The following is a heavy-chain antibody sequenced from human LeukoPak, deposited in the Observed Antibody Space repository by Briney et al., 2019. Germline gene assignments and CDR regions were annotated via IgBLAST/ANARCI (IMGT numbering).Heavy chain of an antibody. J-gene: IGHJ4*02. CDR2: IYHSGST. CDR3: ARGWLGRSSGSDY. D-gene: IGHD3-22*01. V-gene: IGHV4-38-2*02. CDR1: GGSISSGYY. Sequence: SETLSLTCTVSGGSISSGYYWGWIRQPPGKGLEWIGSIYHSGSTYYNPSLKSRVTISVDTSKNQFSLKLSSVTAADTAVYYCARGWLGRSSGSDYWGQGTLVTVSS.